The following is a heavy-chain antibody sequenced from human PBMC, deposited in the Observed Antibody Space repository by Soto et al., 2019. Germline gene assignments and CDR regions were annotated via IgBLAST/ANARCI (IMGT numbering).Heavy chain of an antibody. V-gene: IGHV4-34*01. CDR3: ARGRSAGITIFGGGHDY. D-gene: IGHD3-3*01. CDR1: GGSFSGYY. J-gene: IGHJ4*02. CDR2: INHSGST. Sequence: SETLSLTCAVYGGSFSGYYWSWIRQPPGKGLEWIGEINHSGSTNYNPSLKSRVTISVDTSKNQFSLKLSSVTAADTAVYYCARGRSAGITIFGGGHDYWGQGTLVTVSS.